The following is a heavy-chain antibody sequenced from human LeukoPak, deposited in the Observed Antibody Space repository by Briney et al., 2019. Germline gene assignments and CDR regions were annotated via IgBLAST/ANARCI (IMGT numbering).Heavy chain of an antibody. Sequence: PPETLSLTCAVSGASVSSGNWWNWARQSPGKGLEWIAEILYTGDTNYNPSLRSRVTLSIDNSNNEASLKLASVTAADSAVYYCARAQRGCSANSCYLDPWGPGILVTVSS. CDR3: ARAQRGCSANSCYLDP. CDR1: GASVSSGNW. V-gene: IGHV4-4*03. D-gene: IGHD2-15*01. CDR2: ILYTGDT. J-gene: IGHJ5*02.